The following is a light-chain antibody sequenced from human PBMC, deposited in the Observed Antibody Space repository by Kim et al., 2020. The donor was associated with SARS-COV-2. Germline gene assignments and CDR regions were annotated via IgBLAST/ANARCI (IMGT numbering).Light chain of an antibody. J-gene: IGLJ3*02. CDR1: SNDVGNDG. CDR2: RDN. V-gene: IGLV10-54*01. Sequence: RQTATRTCTGTSNDVGNDGATWLQPHQGPPPKLLASRDNNRPSGISERFSASRTGDAAALTIKGLQPEDEGDYYCSAWDSSLSAWVFGGGTQLTVL. CDR3: SAWDSSLSAWV.